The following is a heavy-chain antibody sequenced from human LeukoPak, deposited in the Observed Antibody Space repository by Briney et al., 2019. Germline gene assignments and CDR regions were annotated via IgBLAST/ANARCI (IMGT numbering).Heavy chain of an antibody. D-gene: IGHD5-18*01. CDR1: GGSISSYY. Sequence: SETLSLTCTVSGGSISSYYWSWIRQPPGKGLEWIGEINHSGSTNYNPSLKSRVTISVDTSKNQFSLKLSSVTAADTAVYYCARARGYSCGYDYWGQGTLVTVSS. CDR2: INHSGST. CDR3: ARARGYSCGYDY. J-gene: IGHJ4*02. V-gene: IGHV4-34*01.